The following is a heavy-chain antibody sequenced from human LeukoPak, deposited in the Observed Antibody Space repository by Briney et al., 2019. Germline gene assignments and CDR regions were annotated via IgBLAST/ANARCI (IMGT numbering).Heavy chain of an antibody. V-gene: IGHV3-23*01. J-gene: IGHJ5*02. CDR3: VKHVGSRWSNNRFDP. Sequence: GSLRLSCAASGFTFDSYAMSWVRQAPGKGLEWVSAVSRFGGTTYYADSAKGRFTISRDNSNNTVYLQMNSLRVGDTALYYCVKHVGSRWSNNRFDPWGQGTLVTVS. CDR1: GFTFDSYA. CDR2: VSRFGGTT. D-gene: IGHD6-13*01.